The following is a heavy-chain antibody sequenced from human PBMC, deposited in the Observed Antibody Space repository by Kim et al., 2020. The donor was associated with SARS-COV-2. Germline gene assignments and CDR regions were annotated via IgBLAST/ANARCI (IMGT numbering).Heavy chain of an antibody. CDR2: ISYDGSNK. CDR1: GFTFSSYG. Sequence: GGSLRLSCAASGFTFSSYGMHWVRQAPGKGLEWVAVISYDGSNKYYADSVKGRFTISRDNSKNTLYLQMNSLRAEDTAVYYCAKGSSSWYYFDYWGQGTLVTVSS. J-gene: IGHJ4*02. D-gene: IGHD6-13*01. V-gene: IGHV3-30*18. CDR3: AKGSSSWYYFDY.